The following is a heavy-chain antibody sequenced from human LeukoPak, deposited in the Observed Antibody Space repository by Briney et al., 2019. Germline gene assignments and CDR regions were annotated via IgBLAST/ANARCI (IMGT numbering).Heavy chain of an antibody. CDR2: IYYSGST. CDR3: ARPLQGAFDI. J-gene: IGHJ3*02. D-gene: IGHD2-15*01. Sequence: SGTLSLTCAVSGGSISSSNWWSWVRQPPGKGLEWIGYIYYSGSTYYNPSLKSRVTISVDTSKNQFSLKLSSVTAADTAVYYCARPLQGAFDIWGQGTMVTVSS. V-gene: IGHV4-4*02. CDR1: GGSISSSNW.